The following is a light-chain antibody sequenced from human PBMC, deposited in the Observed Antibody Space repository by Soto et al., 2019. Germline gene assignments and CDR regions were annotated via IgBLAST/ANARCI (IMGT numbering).Light chain of an antibody. CDR1: SSDVGIYNY. CDR3: SSNTYTGTYV. Sequence: QSVVTQPASVSGTPGQSVTISCAGTSSDVGIYNYVSWYRQLPGGAPKPILYGVSDRPSGVSDRFSGSTSSETSSLTVSPLHAEDEAHYYFSSNTYTGTYVFGTGTKVTVL. V-gene: IGLV2-14*01. CDR2: GVS. J-gene: IGLJ1*01.